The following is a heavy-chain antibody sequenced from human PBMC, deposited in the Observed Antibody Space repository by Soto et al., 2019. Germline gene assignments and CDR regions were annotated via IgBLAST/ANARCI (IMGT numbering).Heavy chain of an antibody. Sequence: PGGSLRLSCVASGFTFSSYAMSWVRQAPGQRLEWVATFSGGRDTTWHADSVKGRFTVSRDSSKNTLSLQMNSLRAEDTATYYCAKDAVYGDGLWLVADWGQGTLVTVSS. V-gene: IGHV3-23*01. CDR1: GFTFSSYA. J-gene: IGHJ4*02. D-gene: IGHD2-21*02. CDR2: FSGGRDTT. CDR3: AKDAVYGDGLWLVAD.